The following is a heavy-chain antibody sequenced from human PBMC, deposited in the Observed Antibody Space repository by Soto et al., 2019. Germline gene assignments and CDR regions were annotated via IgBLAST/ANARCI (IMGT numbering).Heavy chain of an antibody. CDR1: GFTFSSYW. J-gene: IGHJ4*02. CDR2: INSDGSST. Sequence: GESLKISCAASGFTFSSYWMHWVRQAPGKGLVWVSRINSDGSSTSYADSVKGRFTISRDNAKNTLYLQMNSLRAEDTAVYYCARGLHLGELSPPGYWGQGTLVTVSS. CDR3: ARGLHLGELSPPGY. V-gene: IGHV3-74*01. D-gene: IGHD3-16*02.